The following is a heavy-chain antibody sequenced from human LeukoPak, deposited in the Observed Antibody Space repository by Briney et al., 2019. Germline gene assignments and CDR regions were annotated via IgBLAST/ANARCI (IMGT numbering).Heavy chain of an antibody. D-gene: IGHD3-9*01. V-gene: IGHV3-33*01. CDR3: ARVEAYYDILTGYYGPVDAFDI. J-gene: IGHJ3*02. CDR2: IWYDGSNK. CDR1: GFTFSSYG. Sequence: GGSLRLSCAASGFTFSSYGMHWVRQAPGKGLEWVAVIWYDGSNKYYADSVKGRFTISRDNSKNTLYLQMNSLRAEDTAVYYCARVEAYYDILTGYYGPVDAFDIWGQGTMVTVSS.